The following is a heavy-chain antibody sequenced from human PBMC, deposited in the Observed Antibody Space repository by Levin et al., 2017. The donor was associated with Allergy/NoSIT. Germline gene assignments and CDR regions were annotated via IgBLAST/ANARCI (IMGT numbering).Heavy chain of an antibody. CDR3: ARLVGFGDFRTYYYYYYMDV. J-gene: IGHJ6*03. CDR1: GYTFTTHW. CDR2: IYPGDSDT. Sequence: GESLKISCKGSGYTFTTHWIGWVRQMPGKGLEWMGIIYPGDSDTRYSPSFRGQVTISADKSISTAYLQWSSLRASDSAMYYCARLVGFGDFRTYYYYYYMDVWGKGTKVTVSS. V-gene: IGHV5-51*01. D-gene: IGHD3-10*01.